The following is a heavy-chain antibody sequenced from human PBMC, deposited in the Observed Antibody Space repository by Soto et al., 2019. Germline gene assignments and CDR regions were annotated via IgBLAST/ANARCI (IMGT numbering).Heavy chain of an antibody. CDR1: GFTFSSYA. V-gene: IGHV3-23*01. J-gene: IGHJ4*02. CDR3: AKAKSTPPYYFDH. CDR2: ISSSGGST. Sequence: GGSLRLSCAASGFTFSSYAMSWVRQAPGKGLEWVSGISSSGGSTYYADSVKGRFTISRDNSKNTLYLQMNSLRAEDTAVYYCAKAKSTPPYYFDHWGRGTLVTVSS.